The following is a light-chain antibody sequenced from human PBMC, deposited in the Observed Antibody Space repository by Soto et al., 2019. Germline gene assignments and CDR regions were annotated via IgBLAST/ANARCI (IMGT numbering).Light chain of an antibody. V-gene: IGKV1-5*01. CDR3: QQYNSYSPT. CDR2: DAS. Sequence: DIQMTQSPSSLSASVGDTVTITCRASQSVSTWLAWYQQRAGKAPKLLIYDASSLESGVSSRFRGFGSGTELTLTISSLQPEDSSTYYCQQYNSYSPTFGQGTKVEV. J-gene: IGKJ1*01. CDR1: QSVSTW.